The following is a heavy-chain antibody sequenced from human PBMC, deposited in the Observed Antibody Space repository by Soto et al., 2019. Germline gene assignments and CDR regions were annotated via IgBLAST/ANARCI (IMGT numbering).Heavy chain of an antibody. V-gene: IGHV3-23*01. CDR3: AKDRRWGITIVRGVMFDY. CDR1: GFTFSSYA. Sequence: EVQLLESGGGLVQPGGSLRLSCAASGFTFSSYAMSWVRQAPGKGLEWVSAISGSGGSTYYADSVKGRFTISRDNSKNTLCLQMNSLRAEDTAVYYCAKDRRWGITIVRGVMFDYWGQGTLVTVSS. D-gene: IGHD3-10*01. J-gene: IGHJ4*02. CDR2: ISGSGGST.